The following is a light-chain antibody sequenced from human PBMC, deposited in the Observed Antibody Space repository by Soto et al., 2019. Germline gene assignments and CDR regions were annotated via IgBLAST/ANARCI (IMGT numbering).Light chain of an antibody. CDR2: YDS. Sequence: SYELTQPPSVSVAPGKTARITCGGNNIGSKSVSWYQQKPGQAPVLVIYYDSDRPSGIPERLSGSNSGNTASLTISRVEAGDEADYYCQVWDRSSDHVVFGGGTKLTVL. V-gene: IGLV3-21*04. J-gene: IGLJ2*01. CDR3: QVWDRSSDHVV. CDR1: NIGSKS.